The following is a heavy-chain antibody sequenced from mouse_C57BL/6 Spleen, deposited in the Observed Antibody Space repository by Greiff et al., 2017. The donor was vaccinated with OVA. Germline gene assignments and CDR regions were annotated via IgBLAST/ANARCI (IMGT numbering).Heavy chain of an antibody. CDR3: ARIYYGSSPYYYAMDD. J-gene: IGHJ4*01. CDR2: LWSGGST. D-gene: IGHD1-1*01. Sequence: VQLQQSGPGLVQPSQSLSITCTVSGFSLTSYGVHWVRQSPGKGLEWLGVLWSGGSTDYNAAFISRLSISKDNSKSQVFFKMNSLQADDTAIYYCARIYYGSSPYYYAMDDWGQGTSVTVSS. V-gene: IGHV2-2*01. CDR1: GFSLTSYG.